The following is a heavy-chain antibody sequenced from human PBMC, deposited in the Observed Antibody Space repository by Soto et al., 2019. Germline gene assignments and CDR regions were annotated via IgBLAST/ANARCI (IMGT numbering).Heavy chain of an antibody. CDR1: GFTFSSYA. D-gene: IGHD3-22*01. CDR3: ARDQAWVYYDSSGHLDY. V-gene: IGHV3-30-3*01. CDR2: ISYDGSNK. J-gene: IGHJ4*02. Sequence: GGSLRLSCAASGFTFSSYAMHWVRQAPGKGLEWVAVISYDGSNKYYADSVKGRFTISRDNSKNTLYLQMNSLRAEDTAVYYCARDQAWVYYDSSGHLDYWGQGSLVTVS.